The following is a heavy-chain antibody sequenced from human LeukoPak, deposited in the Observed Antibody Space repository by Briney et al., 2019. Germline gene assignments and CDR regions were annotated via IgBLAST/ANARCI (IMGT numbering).Heavy chain of an antibody. Sequence: SETLSLTCAVSGGSISSGGYSWSWIRQPPGKGLEWIGYIYHSGSTYYNPSLKSRVTISVDRSKNQFSLKLSSVTAADTAVYYCAREDYGSGSYSYWGQGTLVTVSS. J-gene: IGHJ4*02. CDR3: AREDYGSGSYSY. CDR2: IYHSGST. V-gene: IGHV4-30-2*01. CDR1: GGSISSGGYS. D-gene: IGHD3-10*01.